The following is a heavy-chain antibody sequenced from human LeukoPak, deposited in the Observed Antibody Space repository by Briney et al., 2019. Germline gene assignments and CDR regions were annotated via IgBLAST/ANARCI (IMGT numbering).Heavy chain of an antibody. CDR3: ASEAVTTYSFEH. CDR1: GYTFTSYY. D-gene: IGHD4-17*01. Sequence: GASVKVSCKASGYTFTSYYMHWVRQAPGQGLEWMGIINPSGGSTSYAQKFQGRVTMTRDTSTSTVYMELSSLRSEDTAVYYCASEAVTTYSFEHWGQGTLVTVSS. J-gene: IGHJ1*01. CDR2: INPSGGST. V-gene: IGHV1-46*01.